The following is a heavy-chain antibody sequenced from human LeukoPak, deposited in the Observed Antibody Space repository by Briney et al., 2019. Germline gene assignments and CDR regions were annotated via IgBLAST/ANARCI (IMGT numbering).Heavy chain of an antibody. D-gene: IGHD6-13*01. V-gene: IGHV3-21*01. CDR2: MSTSSSYI. CDR1: GFTFSSYS. Sequence: GGSLTLSCAASGFTFSSYSMNWVRQAPGKGLEWVSFMSTSSSYIHNADSLKGRFTISRDNAENSLYLQMNSLRAEDTAVYYCARAAIAAARIYYYMDVWGKGTTVTVSS. J-gene: IGHJ6*03. CDR3: ARAAIAAARIYYYMDV.